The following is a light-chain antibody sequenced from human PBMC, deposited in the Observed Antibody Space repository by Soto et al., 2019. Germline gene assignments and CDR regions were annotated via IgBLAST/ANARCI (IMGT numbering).Light chain of an antibody. Sequence: LLTQSPYTLPLSPGERATLSCRASQSISGYLGWYQQKPGQAPRLLIYDASNRATGIPARFSGSGSGTDFTLTISSLEHEDFAVHYCQQRSNWHPLTFGGGTKVDIK. V-gene: IGKV3D-11*02. CDR1: QSISGY. CDR2: DAS. J-gene: IGKJ4*01. CDR3: QQRSNWHPLT.